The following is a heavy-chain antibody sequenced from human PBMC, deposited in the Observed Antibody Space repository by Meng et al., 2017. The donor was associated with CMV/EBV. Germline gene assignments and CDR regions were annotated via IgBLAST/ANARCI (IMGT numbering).Heavy chain of an antibody. V-gene: IGHV1-18*01. CDR3: ARDPLFGGGGRFDL. CDR1: GYTFTSYG. J-gene: IGHJ2*01. Sequence: QLHQVQSGAGVKNPGASTKDSCETSGYTFTSYGSGWVRQAPGQGLEWMGWISAYNGNTNYAQKLQGRVTMTTDTSTSTAYMELRSLRSDDTAVYYCARDPLFGGGGRFDLWGRGTLVTVSS. D-gene: IGHD3-10*01. CDR2: ISAYNGNT.